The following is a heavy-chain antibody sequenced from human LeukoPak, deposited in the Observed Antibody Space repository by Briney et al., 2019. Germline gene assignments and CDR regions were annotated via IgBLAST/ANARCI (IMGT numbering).Heavy chain of an antibody. V-gene: IGHV4-39*07. J-gene: IGHJ3*01. D-gene: IGHD3-10*01. Sequence: KTSETLSLTCTVSGGSISSSSYYWGWIRQPPGKGLEWVGSIYCSGSTYSNPSLRSRLTLSVDTSKNLFSLKLSAVTAADTALYYCARDLRSGSDSYHFWGQGTMVTVSS. CDR2: IYCSGST. CDR1: GGSISSSSYY. CDR3: ARDLRSGSDSYHF.